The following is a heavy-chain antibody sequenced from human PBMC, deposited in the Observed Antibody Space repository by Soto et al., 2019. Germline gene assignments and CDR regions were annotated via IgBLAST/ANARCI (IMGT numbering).Heavy chain of an antibody. D-gene: IGHD3-22*01. V-gene: IGHV4-28*01. CDR1: GYSISSSNW. CDR2: IYYSGST. Sequence: QVQLQESGPGLVKPSDTLSLTCAVSGYSISSSNWWGWIRQPPGKGLEWIGYIYYSGSTYYNPSLKSRVTMSVDTSKIQFSLKLSSVTAVDTAVYYCARSAVAITSVGYFDYWGQGTLVNVS. CDR3: ARSAVAITSVGYFDY. J-gene: IGHJ4*02.